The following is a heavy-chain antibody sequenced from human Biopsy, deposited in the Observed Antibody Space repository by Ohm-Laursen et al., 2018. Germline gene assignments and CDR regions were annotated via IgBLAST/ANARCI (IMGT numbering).Heavy chain of an antibody. J-gene: IGHJ2*01. CDR1: GDSISSYY. Sequence: GTLPLTCTVSGDSISSYYWSWIRQPPGKGLQWIGYVYYTGSTNYNPSLQSRVTISVDTSKNHFSLRLRSVTPADTAIYYCARDRGYYSDRTVPGYFDLWGRGTLVTVSS. V-gene: IGHV4-59*01. CDR3: ARDRGYYSDRTVPGYFDL. CDR2: VYYTGST. D-gene: IGHD3-22*01.